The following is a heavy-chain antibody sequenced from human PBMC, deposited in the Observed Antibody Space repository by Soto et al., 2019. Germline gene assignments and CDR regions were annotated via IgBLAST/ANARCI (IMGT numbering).Heavy chain of an antibody. D-gene: IGHD3-16*01. CDR3: ARARLTFAYGMDV. CDR1: GGPFNSGAYS. V-gene: IGHV4-61*08. J-gene: IGHJ6*02. Sequence: TSETLALTCTVSGGPFNSGAYSWIWIRQPPGKGLEWIGSIYYTGSTNFNPSLKSRVTISMDTSKNQFSLNLKSVTTADTAVYYCARARLTFAYGMDVWGQGATVTVSS. CDR2: IYYTGST.